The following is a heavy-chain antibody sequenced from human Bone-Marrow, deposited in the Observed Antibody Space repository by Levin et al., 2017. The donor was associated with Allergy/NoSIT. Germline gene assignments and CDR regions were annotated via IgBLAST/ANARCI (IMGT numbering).Heavy chain of an antibody. V-gene: IGHV1-2*02. J-gene: IGHJ6*02. CDR3: ARDFRSYYYGMDV. Sequence: PWASVKVSCKASGYTFTAYYMHWVRQAPGQGLEWMGWINPNSGGTNYAQNFQARVTMTRDTSTSTAYLELSRLTSDDTTVYYCARDFRSYYYGMDVWGQGTTVTVSS. CDR1: GYTFTAYY. CDR2: INPNSGGT.